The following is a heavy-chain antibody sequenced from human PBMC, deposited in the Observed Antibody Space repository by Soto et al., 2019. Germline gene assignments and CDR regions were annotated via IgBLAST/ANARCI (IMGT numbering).Heavy chain of an antibody. J-gene: IGHJ4*02. Sequence: PGGSLRLSCAASGFTFNSYAMSWVRQAPGKGLEWVSSISRSDDGPYYADSVKGRFTISRDNSQNTLFLLMNSLRADGTALYYCAKHYFFDSWGQGAPVTVSS. CDR1: GFTFNSYA. CDR2: ISRSDDGP. V-gene: IGHV3-23*01. CDR3: AKHYFFDS.